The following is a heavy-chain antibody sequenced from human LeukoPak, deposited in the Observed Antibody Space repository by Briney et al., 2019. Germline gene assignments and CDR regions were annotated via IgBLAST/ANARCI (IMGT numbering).Heavy chain of an antibody. V-gene: IGHV3-11*01. D-gene: IGHD3-22*01. CDR3: ARDYYYDSIGYFPGY. CDR2: ISTSGSTI. Sequence: GGSLRLSCAASGFTFTDYYMSWIRQPPGKGLEWVSYISTSGSTIYYADSVKGRFTISRDNAKNSLYLQINRLRAEDTAVYYCARDYYYDSIGYFPGYWGQGTLVTVSS. J-gene: IGHJ4*02. CDR1: GFTFTDYY.